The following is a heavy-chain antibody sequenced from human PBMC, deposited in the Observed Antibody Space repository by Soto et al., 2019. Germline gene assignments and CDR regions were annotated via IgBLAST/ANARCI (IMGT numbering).Heavy chain of an antibody. CDR3: ARGSITIFGVVTDSGFDY. V-gene: IGHV1-18*01. Sequence: QVQLVQSGAEVKKPGASVKVSCKASGYTFTSYGISWVRQAPGQGLEWMGWIIAYNGNTNYAQKLQGRVTMTTDTSTSTAYMALRSLRSDDTAVYYCARGSITIFGVVTDSGFDYWGQGTLVTVSS. CDR1: GYTFTSYG. J-gene: IGHJ4*02. CDR2: IIAYNGNT. D-gene: IGHD3-3*01.